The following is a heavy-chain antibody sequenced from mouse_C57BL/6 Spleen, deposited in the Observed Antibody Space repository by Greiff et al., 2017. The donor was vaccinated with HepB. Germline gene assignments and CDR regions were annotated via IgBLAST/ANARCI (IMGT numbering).Heavy chain of an antibody. V-gene: IGHV10-1*01. CDR3: VRNVYGSSYFDV. D-gene: IGHD1-1*01. J-gene: IGHJ1*03. CDR1: GFSFNTYA. Sequence: DVMLVESGGGLVQPKGSLKLSCAASGFSFNTYAMNWVRQAPGKGLEWVARIRSKSNNYATYYADSVKDRFTISRDDTESMLDLQMNTLKTEDAAVYYCVRNVYGSSYFDVWGTGTTVTVDS. CDR2: IRSKSNNYAT.